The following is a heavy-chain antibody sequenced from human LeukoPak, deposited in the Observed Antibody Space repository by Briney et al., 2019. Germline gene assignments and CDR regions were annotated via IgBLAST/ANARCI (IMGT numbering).Heavy chain of an antibody. D-gene: IGHD4-23*01. CDR1: GFTVSSNY. V-gene: IGHV3-23*01. CDR2: ISESGGST. CDR3: AKNDGGRWPFDP. Sequence: GGSLRLSCAASGFTVSSNYMSWVRQAPGKGLEWVSSISESGGSTYYADSVKGRFTISRDDSKNTLYLQMNNLRAEDTAVYYCAKNDGGRWPFDPWGQGTLVTVSS. J-gene: IGHJ5*02.